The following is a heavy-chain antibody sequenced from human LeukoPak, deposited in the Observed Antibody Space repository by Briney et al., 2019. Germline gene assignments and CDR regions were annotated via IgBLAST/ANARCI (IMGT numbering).Heavy chain of an antibody. D-gene: IGHD3-3*01. J-gene: IGHJ4*02. V-gene: IGHV3-30*02. Sequence: PGGSLRLSCAASGFTFSSYGMHWVRQAPGKGLEWVAFIRYDVSNKYYADSVKGRFTISRDNSKNTLYLQMNSLRAEDTAVYYCAKDSLRFLEGYRGCYFDYWGQGTLVTVSS. CDR3: AKDSLRFLEGYRGCYFDY. CDR1: GFTFSSYG. CDR2: IRYDVSNK.